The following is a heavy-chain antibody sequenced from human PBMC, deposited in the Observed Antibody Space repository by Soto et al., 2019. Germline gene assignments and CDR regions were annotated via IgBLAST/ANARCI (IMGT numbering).Heavy chain of an antibody. CDR1: GGTFSSYA. V-gene: IGHV1-69*13. D-gene: IGHD5-12*01. Sequence: SVKVSCKASGGTFSSYAISWVRQAPGQGLEWMGGIIPIFGTANYAQKFQGRVTITADESTSTAYMELSSLRSEDTAVYYCARDRGGYSGYDYYYYGMDVWGQGTTVTVSS. CDR3: ARDRGGYSGYDYYYYGMDV. J-gene: IGHJ6*02. CDR2: IIPIFGTA.